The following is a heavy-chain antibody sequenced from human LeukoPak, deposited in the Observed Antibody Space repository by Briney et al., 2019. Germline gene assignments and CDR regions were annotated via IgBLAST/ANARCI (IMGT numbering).Heavy chain of an antibody. V-gene: IGHV1-24*01. J-gene: IGHJ5*02. CDR3: GTAILDYYDSSGYKRWFDP. CDR2: IDPEDGET. Sequence: ASVKVSCKVSGYTLTELSMHWVRQAPGKGLEWMGGIDPEDGETIYAQKFQGRVTMTEDTSTDTAYMELSSLRSEDTAVYYYGTAILDYYDSSGYKRWFDPWGQGTLVTVSS. D-gene: IGHD3-22*01. CDR1: GYTLTELS.